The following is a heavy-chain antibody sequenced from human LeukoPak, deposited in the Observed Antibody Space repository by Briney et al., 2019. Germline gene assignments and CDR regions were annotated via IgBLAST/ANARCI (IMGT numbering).Heavy chain of an antibody. Sequence: PSETLSLTCTVSSGSISSHYWSWIRQPPGKGLEWIGYIYYSGSTNYNPSLKSRVTISVDTSKNQFSLKLSSVTAADTAVYYCASGFHLDVWGKGTTVTVSS. CDR3: ASGFHLDV. D-gene: IGHD3-10*01. CDR2: IYYSGST. V-gene: IGHV4-59*11. CDR1: SGSISSHY. J-gene: IGHJ6*04.